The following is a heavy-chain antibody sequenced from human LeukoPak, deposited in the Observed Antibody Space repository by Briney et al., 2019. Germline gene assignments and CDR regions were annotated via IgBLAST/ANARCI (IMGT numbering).Heavy chain of an antibody. D-gene: IGHD6-13*01. V-gene: IGHV3-20*04. CDR3: ARGKQQLVELDY. CDR2: INWNGGST. Sequence: GGSLRLSCAASGFTFDDYGMSWVRQAPGKGLEWVSGINWNGGSTGYADSVKGRFTISRDNAKNFLYLQMNSLRAEDTAFYYCARGKQQLVELDYWGQGTLVTVSS. CDR1: GFTFDDYG. J-gene: IGHJ4*02.